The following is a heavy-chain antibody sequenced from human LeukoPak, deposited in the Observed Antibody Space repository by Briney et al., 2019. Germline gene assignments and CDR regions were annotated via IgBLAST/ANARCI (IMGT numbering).Heavy chain of an antibody. J-gene: IGHJ6*02. Sequence: SETLSLTCTVSGGSISSSSYYWGWIRQPPGKGLEWIGSIYYSGSTYYNPSLKSRVTISVDTSKNQFSLKLSSVTPEDTAVYYCARAERTGVDGMDVWGQGTTVTVSS. CDR3: ARAERTGVDGMDV. CDR2: IYYSGST. CDR1: GGSISSSSYY. V-gene: IGHV4-39*01. D-gene: IGHD2-8*02.